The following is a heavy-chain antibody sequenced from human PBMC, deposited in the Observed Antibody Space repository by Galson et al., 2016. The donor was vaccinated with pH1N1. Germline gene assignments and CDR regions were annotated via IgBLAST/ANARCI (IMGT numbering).Heavy chain of an antibody. D-gene: IGHD5/OR15-5a*01. CDR1: GGIVSKNA. CDR3: ARDVYSVYDPDAAFDI. Sequence: SVKVSCKASGGIVSKNAISWVRQAPGQGLEWMGRIIPFFRTTNYAQKFQGRVTITADESTTTGYMVLSSLTSEDTAVYYCARDVYSVYDPDAAFDIWGQGTVVIVSS. CDR2: IIPFFRTT. V-gene: IGHV1-69*13. J-gene: IGHJ3*02.